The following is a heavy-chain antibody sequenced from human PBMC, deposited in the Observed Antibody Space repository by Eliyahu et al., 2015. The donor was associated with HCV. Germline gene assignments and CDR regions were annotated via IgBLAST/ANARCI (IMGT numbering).Heavy chain of an antibody. CDR2: MNPNSGNT. CDR1: GXXXTSYX. D-gene: IGHD6-13*01. J-gene: IGHJ4*02. CDR3: ARGLAAAGTMLNY. V-gene: IGHV1-8*01. Sequence: QVQLVQSGAEVKKPGASVKVSXKASGXXXTSYXINWVRXATGQGXEWMGWMNPNSGNTGYAQKFQGRVTMTRNTSISTAYMELSSLRSEDTAVYYCARGLAAAGTMLNYWGQGTLVTVSS.